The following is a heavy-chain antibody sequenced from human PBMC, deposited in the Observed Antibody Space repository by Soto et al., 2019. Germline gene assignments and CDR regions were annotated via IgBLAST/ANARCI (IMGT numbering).Heavy chain of an antibody. D-gene: IGHD3-10*01. CDR3: AKNPLRITMVRGVIYWFDP. V-gene: IGHV3-23*01. CDR2: FSGSGGST. CDR1: GFTFSSYA. J-gene: IGHJ5*02. Sequence: GRSLRLSCAASGFTFSSYAMSWVRQAPGKGLEWVSAFSGSGGSTYYADSVKGRFTISRDNSKNTLYLQMNSLRAEDTAVYYCAKNPLRITMVRGVIYWFDPWGQGTLVTVSS.